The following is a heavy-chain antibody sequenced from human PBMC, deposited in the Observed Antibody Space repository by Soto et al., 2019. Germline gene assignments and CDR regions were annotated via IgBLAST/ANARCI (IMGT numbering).Heavy chain of an antibody. CDR2: SSNSGSFT. Sequence: AGSLRLSCAASGFTFMDHYMGWVLQAPGKGLEWIGYSSNSGSFTRYADSVKGRFSISRDNAKNSLFLQINSLRGDDTAIYYCVRSGDNYNLLDYWGQGTPVTVSS. D-gene: IGHD1-1*01. CDR3: VRSGDNYNLLDY. J-gene: IGHJ4*02. CDR1: GFTFMDHY. V-gene: IGHV3-11*06.